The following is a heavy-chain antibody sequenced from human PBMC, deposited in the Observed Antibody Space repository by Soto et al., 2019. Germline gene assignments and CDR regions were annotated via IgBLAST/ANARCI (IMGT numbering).Heavy chain of an antibody. CDR3: ARRYGSCFDY. Sequence: QVQLQESGPGLVKPSETLSLTCTVSGGSISSYYWRWLRQPPGKGLEWIGYIYYSGSTNYNPSLKSRVTISVDTSKNQCSLKLSSVTAADTAVYYCARRYGSCFDYWGQGNLVTVSS. V-gene: IGHV4-59*08. CDR2: IYYSGST. D-gene: IGHD5-18*01. CDR1: GGSISSYY. J-gene: IGHJ4*02.